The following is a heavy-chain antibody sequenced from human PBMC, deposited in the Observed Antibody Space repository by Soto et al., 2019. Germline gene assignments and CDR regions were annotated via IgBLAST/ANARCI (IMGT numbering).Heavy chain of an antibody. CDR3: ARGCCICWSVY. J-gene: IGHJ4*02. Sequence: DSRNVSSTASGYTFTIYGISWVRQAPGQGLEWMGWISAYNGNTNYAQKLQGRVTMTTDTSTSTAYMELRSLRSDDTAVYYCARGCCICWSVYWGQGTLVPVS. V-gene: IGHV1-18*01. CDR1: GYTFTIYG. CDR2: ISAYNGNT. D-gene: IGHD3-3*02.